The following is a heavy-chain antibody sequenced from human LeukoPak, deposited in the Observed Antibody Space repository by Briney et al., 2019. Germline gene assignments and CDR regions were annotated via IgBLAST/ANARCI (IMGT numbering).Heavy chain of an antibody. CDR3: ARGYCSSTSCRGADP. Sequence: SETLSLTCAVYVGSFSGYYWSWIRQPPWKGLEWIGEINHSGSTNYNPSLKSRVTISVDTSKNQFSLKLSSVTAADTAVYYCARGYCSSTSCRGADPWGQGTLVTVSS. V-gene: IGHV4-34*01. D-gene: IGHD2-2*01. J-gene: IGHJ5*02. CDR2: INHSGST. CDR1: VGSFSGYY.